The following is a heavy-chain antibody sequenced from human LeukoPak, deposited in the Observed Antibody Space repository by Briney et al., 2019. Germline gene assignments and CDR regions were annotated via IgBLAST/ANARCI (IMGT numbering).Heavy chain of an antibody. V-gene: IGHV4-4*02. CDR3: SRENGAFSPFGY. CDR2: VSLSGLT. J-gene: IGHJ4*02. CDR1: GGSITSTNW. D-gene: IGHD2-8*01. Sequence: SGTLSLTCGVSGGSITSTNWWSWVRQPPGQGLEWIGEVSLSGLTNYNPSLSSRVIMALDTSKNHLSLHLASVTAADTAVYYCSRENGAFSPFGYWGQGYLVTVLS.